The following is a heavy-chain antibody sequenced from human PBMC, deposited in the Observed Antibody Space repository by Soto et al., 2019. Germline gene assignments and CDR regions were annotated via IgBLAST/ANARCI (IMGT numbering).Heavy chain of an antibody. CDR2: ISWDSGTI. Sequence: EVQLVESGGGLVQPGRSLRLSCAASGFTFNDHGMHWVRQAPGKGLEWVSGISWDSGTIGYADSVKGRFTISRDNAKNSLYLQMNSLRDEDTALYHCVRPNTAMVSGGGGYFDYWGQGTLVTVSS. J-gene: IGHJ4*02. D-gene: IGHD5-18*01. CDR3: VRPNTAMVSGGGGYFDY. CDR1: GFTFNDHG. V-gene: IGHV3-9*01.